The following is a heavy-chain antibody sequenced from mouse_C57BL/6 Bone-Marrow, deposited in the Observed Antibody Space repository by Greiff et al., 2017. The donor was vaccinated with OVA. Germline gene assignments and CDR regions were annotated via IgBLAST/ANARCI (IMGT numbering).Heavy chain of an antibody. J-gene: IGHJ3*01. CDR2: ISSGSSTI. CDR1: GFTFSDYG. D-gene: IGHD4-1*01. CDR3: ARTNWDVGGND. V-gene: IGHV5-17*01. Sequence: EVKLMESGGGLVKPGGSLKLSCAASGFTFSDYGMHWVRQAPEKGLEWVAYISSGSSTIYYADTVKGRFTISRDNAKNTLFLQMTSLRAEDTAMYYCARTNWDVGGNDWGQGTLVTVSA.